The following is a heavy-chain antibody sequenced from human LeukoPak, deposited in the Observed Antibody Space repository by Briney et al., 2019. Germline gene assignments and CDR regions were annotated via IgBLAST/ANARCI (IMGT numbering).Heavy chain of an antibody. CDR2: INPSGGST. V-gene: IGHV1-46*01. Sequence: ASVKVSCTTSGYTFTSYYMHWVRQAPGQGLEWMGIINPSGGSTSYAQKFQGRVTTTRDTSTSTVYMELSSLRSEDTAVYYCARGEVGGATSIDYWGQGTLVTVSS. J-gene: IGHJ4*02. D-gene: IGHD1-26*01. CDR3: ARGEVGGATSIDY. CDR1: GYTFTSYY.